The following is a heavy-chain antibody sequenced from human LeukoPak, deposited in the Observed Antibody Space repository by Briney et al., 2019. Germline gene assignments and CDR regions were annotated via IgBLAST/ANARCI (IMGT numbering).Heavy chain of an antibody. CDR1: GGTFSSYA. J-gene: IGHJ6*03. V-gene: IGHV1-69*06. D-gene: IGHD3-3*01. Sequence: GASVKVSCKASGGTFSSYAISWVRQAPGQGLGWMGGIIPIFGTANYAQKFQGRVTITADKSTSTAYMELSSLRSEDTAVYYCARDLGRGRFWSGFFKYYYYYMDVWGKGTTVTVSS. CDR3: ARDLGRGRFWSGFFKYYYYYMDV. CDR2: IIPIFGTA.